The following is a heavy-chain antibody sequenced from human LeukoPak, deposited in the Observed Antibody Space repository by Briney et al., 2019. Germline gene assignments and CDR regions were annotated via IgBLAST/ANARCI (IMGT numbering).Heavy chain of an antibody. J-gene: IGHJ4*02. CDR2: FSGSISKT. Sequence: GGSLRLSCAASGFTFTTHAMSWVRQAPGKGLEWVSAFSGSISKTYYANSVKGRFTISRDNSKDTLYLQMSSLRAEVTALYYCAKQRAGSAWFTLDYWGPGTLVTVSS. CDR1: GFTFTTHA. V-gene: IGHV3-23*01. CDR3: AKQRAGSAWFTLDY. D-gene: IGHD6-19*01.